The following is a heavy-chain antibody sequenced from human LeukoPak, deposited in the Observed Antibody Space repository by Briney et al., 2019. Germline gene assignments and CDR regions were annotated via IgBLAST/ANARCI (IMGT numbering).Heavy chain of an antibody. J-gene: IGHJ3*02. CDR2: IYYSGST. CDR3: ARAWIQLWLRTVHGAFDI. CDR1: GGSISSGGYY. V-gene: IGHV4-31*03. Sequence: PSETLSLTCTVSGGSISSGGYYWSWIRQHPGKGLEWIGYIYYSGSTYYNPSLKSRVTISVDTSKNQFSLKLSSVTAADTAVYYCARAWIQLWLRTVHGAFDIWGQGTMVTVSS. D-gene: IGHD5-18*01.